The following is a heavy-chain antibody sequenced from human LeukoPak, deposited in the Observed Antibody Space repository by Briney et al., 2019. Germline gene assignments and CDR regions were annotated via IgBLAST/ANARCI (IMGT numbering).Heavy chain of an antibody. CDR2: ISSSSSYI. CDR1: GFTFSSYS. V-gene: IGHV3-21*04. D-gene: IGHD4-23*01. CDR3: AKVLYGGNSASDY. J-gene: IGHJ4*02. Sequence: PGGSLRLSCAASGFTFSSYSMNWVRQAPGKGLEWVSSISSSSSYIYYADSVKGRFTISRDNSKNTLYLQMNSLRAEDTAVYYCAKVLYGGNSASDYWGQGTLVTVSS.